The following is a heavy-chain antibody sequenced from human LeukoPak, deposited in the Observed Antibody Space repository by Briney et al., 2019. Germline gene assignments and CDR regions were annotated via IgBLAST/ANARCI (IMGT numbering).Heavy chain of an antibody. CDR3: ARETLPQWLVRAGWFDP. J-gene: IGHJ5*02. CDR2: TYYRSKWYN. D-gene: IGHD6-19*01. V-gene: IGHV6-1*01. CDR1: GDSVSSNSAA. Sequence: SQTLSLTCAIPGDSVSSNSAARNWIRQSPSRGLEWLGRTYYRSKWYNDYAVSVKSRITINPDTSKNQFSLQLNSVTPEDTAVYYCARETLPQWLVRAGWFDPWGQGTLVTVSS.